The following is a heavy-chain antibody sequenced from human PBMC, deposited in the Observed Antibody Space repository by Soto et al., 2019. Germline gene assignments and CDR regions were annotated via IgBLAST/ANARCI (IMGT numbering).Heavy chain of an antibody. V-gene: IGHV1-69*08. CDR3: ARDVTGGSYFDY. D-gene: IGHD7-27*01. J-gene: IGHJ4*02. CDR1: GGTFSSYT. CDR2: IIPILGIA. Sequence: QVQLVQSGAEVKKPGSSVKVSCTASGGTFSSYTISWVRQAPGQGLEWMGRIIPILGIANYAQKFQGRVTITADKSTSTAYMELSSLRSEDTAVYYCARDVTGGSYFDYWGQGTLVTVSS.